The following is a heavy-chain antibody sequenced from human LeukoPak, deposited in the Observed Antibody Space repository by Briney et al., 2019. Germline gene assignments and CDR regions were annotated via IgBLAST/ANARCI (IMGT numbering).Heavy chain of an antibody. V-gene: IGHV1-2*02. CDR2: INPHSGGT. CDR1: GYTFTGYY. D-gene: IGHD5-18*01. Sequence: ASVKVSCKASGYTFTGYYIHWVRQAPGQGLEWMGWINPHSGGTNYAQKFQGRVTVTRDTSISTVYMELSRLRSDDTAVYYCARDWPARGYSYDYYFDYWGQGTLVTVSS. J-gene: IGHJ4*02. CDR3: ARDWPARGYSYDYYFDY.